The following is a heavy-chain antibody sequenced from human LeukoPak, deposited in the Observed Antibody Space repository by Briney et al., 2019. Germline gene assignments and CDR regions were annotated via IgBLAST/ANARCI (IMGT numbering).Heavy chain of an antibody. V-gene: IGHV3-23*01. J-gene: IGHJ4*02. D-gene: IGHD4-23*01. CDR3: AKGTTVVTPYLLDY. CDR1: GFTFSGYG. Sequence: PGGSLRLSCAASGFTFSGYGMSRVGKAPGKGLEWVSAISGSGGSTSYADSVRGRFTISRDNSKNTMYLRRNSLRAQDTAVYYCAKGTTVVTPYLLDYWGQGTLVTVSS. CDR2: ISGSGGST.